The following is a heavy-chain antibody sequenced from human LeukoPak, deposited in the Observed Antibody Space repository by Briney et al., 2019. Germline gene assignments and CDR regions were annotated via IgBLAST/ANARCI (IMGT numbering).Heavy chain of an antibody. V-gene: IGHV3-23*01. D-gene: IGHD2-2*01. CDR3: ARDRRPAAMVYYYYGMDV. J-gene: IGHJ6*02. CDR2: ISGSGGST. CDR1: GFTFSSYA. Sequence: PGGSLRLSCAASGFTFSSYAMSWVRQAPGKGLEWVSAISGSGGSTYYADSVKGRFTISRDNSKNTLYLQMNSLRAEDTAVYYCARDRRPAAMVYYYYGMDVWGQGTTVTVSS.